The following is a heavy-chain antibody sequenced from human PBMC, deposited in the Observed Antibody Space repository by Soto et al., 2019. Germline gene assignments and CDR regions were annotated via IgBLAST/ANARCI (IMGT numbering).Heavy chain of an antibody. CDR3: ARHPTVTEYYFDY. CDR2: IYYSGST. Sequence: PSETLSLTCTVSGVSISSYYWSWIRPPPGKGLEWIGYIYYSGSTNYNPSLKSRVTISVDTSKNQFSLKLSSVTAADTAVYYCARHPTVTEYYFDYWGQGTLVTVSS. V-gene: IGHV4-59*08. D-gene: IGHD4-17*01. J-gene: IGHJ4*02. CDR1: GVSISSYY.